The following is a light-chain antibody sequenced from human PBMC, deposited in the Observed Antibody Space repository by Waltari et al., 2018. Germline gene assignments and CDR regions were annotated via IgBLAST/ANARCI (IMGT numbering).Light chain of an antibody. CDR1: SSNIGAGYD. CDR2: GNG. V-gene: IGLV1-40*01. J-gene: IGLJ2*01. Sequence: QSVLTQPPSVSGAPGQRVTISCTGSSSNIGAGYDVHWYQQLPGTAPKLLISGNGNRPPGVPDRFSGSKSGTSASLAITGLQAEDEADYYCQSYDSSLSGSGVFGGGTKLTVL. CDR3: QSYDSSLSGSGV.